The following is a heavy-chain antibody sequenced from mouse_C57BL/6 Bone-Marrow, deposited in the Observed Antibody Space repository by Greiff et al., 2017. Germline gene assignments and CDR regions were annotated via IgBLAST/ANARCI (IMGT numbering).Heavy chain of an antibody. Sequence: QQSCKASGYTFTSYGISWVKQRTGQGLEWIGEIYPRSGNTYYNEKFKGKATLTADKSSSTAYMELRSLTSEDSAVYFCARNPSHYYGSTWFAYWGQGTLVTVSA. CDR2: IYPRSGNT. V-gene: IGHV1-81*01. D-gene: IGHD1-1*01. J-gene: IGHJ3*01. CDR3: ARNPSHYYGSTWFAY. CDR1: GYTFTSYG.